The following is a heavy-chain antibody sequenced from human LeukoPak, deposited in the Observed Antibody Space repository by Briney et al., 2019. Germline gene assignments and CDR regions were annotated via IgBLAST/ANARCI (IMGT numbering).Heavy chain of an antibody. CDR2: IYYSGST. J-gene: IGHJ4*02. Sequence: SETLSLTCTVSGGSISSYYWSWIWQPPGKGLEWIGYIYYSGSTNYNPSLKSRVTISVDTSKNQFSLKLSSVTAADTAVYYCARLYVGPQGPQFDYWGQGTLVTVSS. D-gene: IGHD1-26*01. CDR1: GGSISSYY. V-gene: IGHV4-59*12. CDR3: ARLYVGPQGPQFDY.